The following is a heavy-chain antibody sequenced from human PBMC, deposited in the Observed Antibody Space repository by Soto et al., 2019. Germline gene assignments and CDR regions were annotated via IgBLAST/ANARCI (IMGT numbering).Heavy chain of an antibody. Sequence: SETLSLTCAVSGGSISSGGYSGSWIRQPPGKGLEWIGYIYHSGSTYYNPSLKSRVTISVDTSKIQFSLKLTSVTAADTAMYYCARASRADAFDIWGQGTVVTVSS. CDR2: IYHSGST. CDR3: ARASRADAFDI. V-gene: IGHV4-30-2*01. J-gene: IGHJ3*02. CDR1: GGSISSGGYS.